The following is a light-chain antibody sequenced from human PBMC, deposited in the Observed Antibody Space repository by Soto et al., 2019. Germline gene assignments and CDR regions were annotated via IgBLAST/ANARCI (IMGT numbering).Light chain of an antibody. Sequence: QSALTQPPSASGSPGQSVTVSCTGTSTDVGGYNSVSWYQQHPGKAPKLIIYEVDKRPSGVPDRFSGSQSGNTASLTVFGLQDDDEADYFCSSYAGSDILLFGGGTKLTVL. J-gene: IGLJ2*01. CDR2: EVD. V-gene: IGLV2-8*01. CDR1: STDVGGYNS. CDR3: SSYAGSDILL.